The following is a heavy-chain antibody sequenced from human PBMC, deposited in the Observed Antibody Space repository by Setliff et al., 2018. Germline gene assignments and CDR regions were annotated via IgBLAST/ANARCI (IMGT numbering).Heavy chain of an antibody. V-gene: IGHV4-38-2*01. CDR2: IYHSGST. D-gene: IGHD3-10*01. Sequence: SETLSLTCAVSGYSISSGYYWGWIRQPPGKGLEWIGSIYHSGSTYYNPSLKSRVTISVDTSKNQFSLKLSSVTAADTAVYYCARRNGEKYFRHWGRGTLVTVSS. J-gene: IGHJ1*01. CDR1: GYSISSGYY. CDR3: ARRNGEKYFRH.